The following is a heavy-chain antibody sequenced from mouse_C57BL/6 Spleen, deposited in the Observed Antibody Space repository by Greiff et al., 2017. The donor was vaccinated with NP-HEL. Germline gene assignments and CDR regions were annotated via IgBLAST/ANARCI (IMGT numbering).Heavy chain of an antibody. V-gene: IGHV1-54*01. J-gene: IGHJ2*01. CDR3: AREDPLYYFDY. Sequence: QVQLKESGAELVRPGTSVKVSCKASGYAFTNYLIEWVKQRPGQGLEWIGVINPGSGGTNYNEKFKGKATLTADKSSSTAYMQLSSLTSEDSAVYFCAREDPLYYFDYWGQGTTLTVSS. CDR1: GYAFTNYL. CDR2: INPGSGGT.